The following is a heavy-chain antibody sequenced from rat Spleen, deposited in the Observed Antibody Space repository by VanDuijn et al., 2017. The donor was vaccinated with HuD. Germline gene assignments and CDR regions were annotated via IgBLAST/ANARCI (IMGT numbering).Heavy chain of an antibody. CDR2: ISYDGSST. CDR1: GFTFSNYG. CDR3: ARRTVATFDY. V-gene: IGHV5-29*01. D-gene: IGHD1-3*01. Sequence: EVQLVESGGGLVQPGRSLKLSCAASGFTFSNYGMAWVRQAPTKGLEWVATISYDGSSTYYRDSVKGRFTISRDNAKSTLYLQMDSLRSEDTATYYCARRTVATFDYWGQGVMVTVSS. J-gene: IGHJ2*01.